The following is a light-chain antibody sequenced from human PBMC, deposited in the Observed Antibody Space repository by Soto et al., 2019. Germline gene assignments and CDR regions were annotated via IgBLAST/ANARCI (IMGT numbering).Light chain of an antibody. CDR3: QNYDSAPIT. Sequence: EILLTQSPDTLSLSPGERATLSCRAAQSVTTYLAWYQHKPGQAPRLLIYDASHRATGISARFSGSGSGTDFTLTINSLQPDDIATYYCQNYDSAPITFGQGTLLEI. CDR1: QSVTTY. J-gene: IGKJ5*01. V-gene: IGKV3-11*01. CDR2: DAS.